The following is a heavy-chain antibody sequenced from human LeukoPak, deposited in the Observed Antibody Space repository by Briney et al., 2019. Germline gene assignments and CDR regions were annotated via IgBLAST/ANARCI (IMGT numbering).Heavy chain of an antibody. CDR3: ARGPRAYYYDSSGYSYDAFDI. CDR2: ISSSSSYI. J-gene: IGHJ3*02. V-gene: IGHV3-21*01. D-gene: IGHD3-22*01. Sequence: GGSLRLSCAASGFTFSSYSMNWVRQAPGKGLEWVSSISSSSSYIYYADSVKGRFTISRDNAKNSLYLQMNSLRAEDTAVYYCARGPRAYYYDSSGYSYDAFDIWGQGTMVTVSS. CDR1: GFTFSSYS.